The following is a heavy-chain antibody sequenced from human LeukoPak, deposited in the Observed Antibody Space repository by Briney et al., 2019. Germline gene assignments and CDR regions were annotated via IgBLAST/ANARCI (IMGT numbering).Heavy chain of an antibody. CDR1: GFTFSSYS. D-gene: IGHD3-9*01. Sequence: SGGSLRLSCAASGFTFSSYSMNWVRQAPGKGLEWVSSISSSSSSYIYYADSVKGRFTISRDNAKNSLYLQMNSLRAEDTAVYYCARDMVAYYDILTATDGANWFDPWGQGTLVTVSS. V-gene: IGHV3-21*01. CDR2: ISSSSSSYI. J-gene: IGHJ5*02. CDR3: ARDMVAYYDILTATDGANWFDP.